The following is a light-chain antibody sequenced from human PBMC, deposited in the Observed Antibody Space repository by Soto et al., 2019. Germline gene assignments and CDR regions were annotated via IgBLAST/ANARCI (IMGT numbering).Light chain of an antibody. J-gene: IGKJ4*01. CDR1: QSLSSW. V-gene: IGKV1-5*03. CDR2: KAS. Sequence: DIQMTQSPSTLSASVGDRVTITCRASQSLSSWLAWYQQKPGKAPKLLIYKASSLESGVPSRFSGSGSGTEFTLTISSLQPDDFATYYCQQYNSYPFTFGGGTKVAIK. CDR3: QQYNSYPFT.